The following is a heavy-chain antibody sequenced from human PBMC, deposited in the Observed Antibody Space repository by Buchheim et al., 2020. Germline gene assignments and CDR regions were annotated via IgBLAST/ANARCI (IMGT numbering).Heavy chain of an antibody. J-gene: IGHJ4*02. CDR3: AREAYYDFWSGIDY. Sequence: QVQLVESGGGVVQPGRSLRLSCAASGFTFSSYAMHWVRQAPGKGLEWVAVISYDGSNKYYADSVKGRFTISRDNSKNTLYLQMNSLRAEDTAVYYCAREAYYDFWSGIDYWGQGTL. CDR2: ISYDGSNK. V-gene: IGHV3-30-3*01. D-gene: IGHD3-3*01. CDR1: GFTFSSYA.